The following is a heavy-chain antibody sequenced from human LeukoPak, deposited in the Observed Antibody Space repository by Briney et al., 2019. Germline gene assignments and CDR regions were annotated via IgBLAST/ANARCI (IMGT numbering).Heavy chain of an antibody. CDR2: ISSSSSYI. CDR3: ARVTVVVPAATQSYAFDI. D-gene: IGHD2-2*01. V-gene: IGHV3-21*01. CDR1: GFTFSSYS. J-gene: IGHJ3*02. Sequence: KPGGSLRLSCAASGFTFSSYSMNWVRQAPGKGLEWVSSISSSSSYIYYADSVKGRFTISRDNAKNSLYLQMNSLRAEDTAVYYCARVTVVVPAATQSYAFDIWGQGTMVTVSS.